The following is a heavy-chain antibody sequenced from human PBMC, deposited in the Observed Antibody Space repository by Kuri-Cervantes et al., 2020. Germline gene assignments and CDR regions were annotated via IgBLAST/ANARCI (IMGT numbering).Heavy chain of an antibody. CDR2: IYTSGST. D-gene: IGHD3-22*01. CDR1: GGSISSYY. Sequence: ESLKISCTVSGGSISSYYWSWIRQPAGKGLEWIGRIYTSGSTNYNPSLKSRVTMSVDTSKNQFSLKLSSVTAADTAVYYCARGRPKSYYDSSGYLYDYWGQGTLVTVSS. V-gene: IGHV4-4*07. J-gene: IGHJ4*02. CDR3: ARGRPKSYYDSSGYLYDY.